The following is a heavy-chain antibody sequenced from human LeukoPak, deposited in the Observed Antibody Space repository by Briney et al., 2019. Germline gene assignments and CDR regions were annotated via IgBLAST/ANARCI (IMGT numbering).Heavy chain of an antibody. CDR2: INPNSGGT. D-gene: IGHD2-15*01. CDR1: GYTFTGYY. V-gene: IGHV1-2*02. Sequence: ASVKVSCKASGYTFTGYYLHWVRQAPGQGLEWMGWINPNSGGTNYAQRFQGGVTMTRDTSISTAYMELSRLRSDDTAVYYCARDDGYCSGGSCYGNFDYWGQGTLVTVSS. CDR3: ARDDGYCSGGSCYGNFDY. J-gene: IGHJ4*02.